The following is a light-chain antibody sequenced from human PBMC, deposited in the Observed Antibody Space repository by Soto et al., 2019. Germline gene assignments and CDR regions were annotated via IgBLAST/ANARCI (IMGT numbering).Light chain of an antibody. CDR1: SSDVGSHYNL. CDR2: EGN. Sequence: QSALTQPASVSGSPGQSITISCTGTSSDVGSHYNLVSWYQQHPGKAPKIMIYEGNKRPSGVSDRFSGSKSSNTAFLTISGLQAEDEADYCCSSYAGSSTWVFGGGTKLTVL. J-gene: IGLJ2*01. CDR3: SSYAGSSTWV. V-gene: IGLV2-23*01.